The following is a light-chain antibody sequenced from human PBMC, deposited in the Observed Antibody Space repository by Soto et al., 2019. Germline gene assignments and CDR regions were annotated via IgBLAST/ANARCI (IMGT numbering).Light chain of an antibody. CDR2: GAS. CDR3: QQRFNWQVT. Sequence: MTQSPATLSVSPGERATLSCRASQSVSSNLAWYQQKPGQAPKLFIYGASTRATAIPARFSGSGSGTDFTLTISSLEPEDFAVYYCQQRFNWQVTFGQGTRLEI. V-gene: IGKV3-15*01. CDR1: QSVSSN. J-gene: IGKJ5*01.